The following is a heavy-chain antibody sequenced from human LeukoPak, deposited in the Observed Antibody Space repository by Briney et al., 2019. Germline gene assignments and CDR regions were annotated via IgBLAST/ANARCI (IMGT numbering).Heavy chain of an antibody. V-gene: IGHV3-74*01. CDR2: INSDGSST. D-gene: IGHD2-15*01. CDR3: ARVKGGCCSGGSCYLFDY. J-gene: IGHJ4*02. Sequence: GGSLRLSCAASGFTFSSYWMHWVRQAPGKELVWVSRINSDGSSTSYADSVKGRFTISRDNSKNTLYLQMNSLRAEDTAVYYCARVKGGCCSGGSCYLFDYWGQGTLVTVSS. CDR1: GFTFSSYW.